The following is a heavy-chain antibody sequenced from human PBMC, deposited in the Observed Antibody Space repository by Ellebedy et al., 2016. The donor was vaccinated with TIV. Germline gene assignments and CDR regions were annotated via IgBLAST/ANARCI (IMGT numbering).Heavy chain of an antibody. CDR2: INPQSGDT. CDR1: GYTFSDYY. D-gene: IGHD6-13*01. J-gene: IGHJ3*02. CDR3: AREGSLAAGGINDAFDI. Sequence: ASVKVSCKASGYTFSDYYLHWVRQAPGQGLEWLGWINPQSGDTSYARKFHESVTMTRDTSTGTVYMELSSRRSEDTAVYYCAREGSLAAGGINDAFDIWGQGTMVTVSS. V-gene: IGHV1-2*04.